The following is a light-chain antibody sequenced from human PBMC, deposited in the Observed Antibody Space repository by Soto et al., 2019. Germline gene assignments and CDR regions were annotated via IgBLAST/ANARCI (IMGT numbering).Light chain of an antibody. J-gene: IGKJ3*01. CDR2: CAS. Sequence: EIVLTQSPGTLSLSPGERATLSCRASQSVSSSYLAGYQQKPGQAPRLLIYCASSRATGIPDRFSGSGSGTDFTHTISRLEPQDFAVYYCQQYGSSPGGFTFGPGTKVDIK. V-gene: IGKV3-20*01. CDR1: QSVSSSY. CDR3: QQYGSSPGGFT.